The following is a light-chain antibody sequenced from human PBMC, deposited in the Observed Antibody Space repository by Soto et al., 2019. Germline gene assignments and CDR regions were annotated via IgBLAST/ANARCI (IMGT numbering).Light chain of an antibody. Sequence: EIVLTQSPGTLSLSPGERATLSCRARQSVSSNYLAWYQQKPGQAPRLLIYGASSRATGIPDRFSGSGSGTYFTLPISRLEPEDFAVYYCQHYGSSLSITFGQGTRLEIK. J-gene: IGKJ5*01. CDR1: QSVSSNY. V-gene: IGKV3-20*01. CDR3: QHYGSSLSIT. CDR2: GAS.